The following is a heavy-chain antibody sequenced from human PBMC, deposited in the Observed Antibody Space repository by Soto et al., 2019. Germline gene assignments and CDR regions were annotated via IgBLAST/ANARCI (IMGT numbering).Heavy chain of an antibody. Sequence: SVKVSCKASGGTLRNYVISWVRQAPGQGLEWMGGIIPVFGTANYAQKFQGRVTITADESTSTVYMDVTSLRSEDTAVYYCSRGDATKIVVTTYYGMDVWGQGTTVTVSS. CDR3: SRGDATKIVVTTYYGMDV. D-gene: IGHD4-17*01. V-gene: IGHV1-69*13. CDR2: IIPVFGTA. CDR1: GGTLRNYV. J-gene: IGHJ6*02.